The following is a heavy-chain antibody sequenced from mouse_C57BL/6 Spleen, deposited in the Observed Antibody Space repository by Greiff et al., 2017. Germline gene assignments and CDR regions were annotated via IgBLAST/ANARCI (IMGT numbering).Heavy chain of an antibody. CDR1: GYSLPSYY. D-gene: IGHD1-1*01. Sequence: QVQLQQSGPELVKPGASVKISCKASGYSLPSYYIHWVKQRPGPGLEWIGWIYPGSGNTKYNEKFKGKATLTADTSSSTAYMQLSSLTSEDSAVYYCARRVYYGSSYFDYWGQGTTLTVSS. CDR2: IYPGSGNT. CDR3: ARRVYYGSSYFDY. J-gene: IGHJ2*01. V-gene: IGHV1-66*01.